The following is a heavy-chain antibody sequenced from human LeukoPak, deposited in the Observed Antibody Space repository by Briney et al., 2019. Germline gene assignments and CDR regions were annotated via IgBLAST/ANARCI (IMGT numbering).Heavy chain of an antibody. Sequence: PGESLRLSCGASGFTFRNYGMLWVRQAPGKGLEWVAFIRYDGNNKLYADSMKGRFTISRDNSKNTLYLHINSLRAEDTAVYYCVKDNPLDQWGQGTLVIVSS. J-gene: IGHJ5*02. CDR1: GFTFRNYG. CDR3: VKDNPLDQ. D-gene: IGHD1-14*01. CDR2: IRYDGNNK. V-gene: IGHV3-30*02.